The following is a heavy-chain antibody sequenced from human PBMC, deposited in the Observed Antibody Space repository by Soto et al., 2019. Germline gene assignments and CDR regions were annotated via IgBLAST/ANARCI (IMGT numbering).Heavy chain of an antibody. D-gene: IGHD3-22*01. CDR1: GGTFSSYA. V-gene: IGHV1-69*06. Sequence: SVKVSCKASGGTFSSYAISGVRQAPGQGLEWRGGFIPIFGTANYAQKFQGRVTITADKSTSTSYMELSSLRSADTAVYYSARIRYYYDSSGYPPLYYSYGMDVWGQGTTVTVSS. J-gene: IGHJ6*02. CDR3: ARIRYYYDSSGYPPLYYSYGMDV. CDR2: FIPIFGTA.